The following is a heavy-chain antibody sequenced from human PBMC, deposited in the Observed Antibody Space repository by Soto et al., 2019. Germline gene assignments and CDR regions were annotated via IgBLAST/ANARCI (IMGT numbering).Heavy chain of an antibody. CDR3: ERGGTPIDY. CDR1: GYTFTNFG. CDR2: ISAYNGNT. Sequence: QVQLVQSGAEVKKPGASVKVSCKASGYTFTNFGISWVRQAPGQGLEWMGWISAYNGNTNYAQKFQGRVTMTTDTSTSTGYMEVRSLRFDDTAVYYCERGGTPIDYWGQGNLVTVSS. J-gene: IGHJ4*02. V-gene: IGHV1-18*01. D-gene: IGHD3-16*01.